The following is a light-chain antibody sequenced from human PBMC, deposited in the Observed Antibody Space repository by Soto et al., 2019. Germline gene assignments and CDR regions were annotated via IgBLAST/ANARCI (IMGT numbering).Light chain of an antibody. Sequence: QSAPTQPASVSGSPGQSITISCTGTSSDVGAYDFVSWYQQHPDKAPKLMIYDVSNRPSGVSDRFSGSKSGNTASLTISGLLAEDEADYYCTSYTRSNTLYVFGPGTKLTVL. CDR3: TSYTRSNTLYV. CDR2: DVS. V-gene: IGLV2-14*01. J-gene: IGLJ1*01. CDR1: SSDVGAYDF.